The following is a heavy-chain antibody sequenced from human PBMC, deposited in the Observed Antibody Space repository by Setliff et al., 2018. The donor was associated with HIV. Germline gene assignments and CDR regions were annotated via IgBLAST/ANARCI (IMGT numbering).Heavy chain of an antibody. CDR3: ARGGTSSNWFGP. V-gene: IGHV4-28*03. D-gene: IGHD2-2*01. J-gene: IGHJ5*02. CDR1: GYSISSSHW. CDR2: IYYSGST. Sequence: SETLSLTCAVSGYSISSSHWWGWIRQPPGKGLEWIGYIYYSGSTNYNPSLKSRVTISLDTSKNQFSLKLTSVTAADTAVYYCARGGTSSNWFGPWGQGTLVTVSS.